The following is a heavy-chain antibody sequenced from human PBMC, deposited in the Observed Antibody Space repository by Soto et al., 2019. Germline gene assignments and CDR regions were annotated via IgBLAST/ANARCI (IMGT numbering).Heavy chain of an antibody. CDR3: ARASTTVTSLDY. Sequence: SETLSLTCAVSGGSISSGGYSWSWIRQPPGKGLEWIGYIYHSGSTYYNPSLKSRVTISVDRSKNQFSLKLSSVTAADTAVYYCARASTTVTSLDYWGQGTLVTVPS. J-gene: IGHJ4*02. CDR2: IYHSGST. D-gene: IGHD4-17*01. CDR1: GGSISSGGYS. V-gene: IGHV4-30-2*01.